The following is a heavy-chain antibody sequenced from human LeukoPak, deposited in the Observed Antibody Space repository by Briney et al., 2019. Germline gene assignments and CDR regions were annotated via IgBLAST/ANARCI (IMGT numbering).Heavy chain of an antibody. D-gene: IGHD3-3*01. CDR1: GGSFSGYY. V-gene: IGHV4-34*01. CDR2: INHSGGT. Sequence: SETLSLTCGVYGGSFSGYYWSWIRQPPGKGLEWIGEINHSGGTNYNPSLKSRVTISLDTSKNQLSLKLSSVTAADTAVYYCARGLHKYDDFWSGCYPLDYWGQGTLVTVSS. J-gene: IGHJ4*02. CDR3: ARGLHKYDDFWSGCYPLDY.